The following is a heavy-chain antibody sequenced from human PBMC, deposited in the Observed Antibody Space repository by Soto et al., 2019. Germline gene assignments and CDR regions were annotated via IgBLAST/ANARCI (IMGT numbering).Heavy chain of an antibody. CDR1: GFTASSNY. V-gene: IGHV3-53*01. CDR3: AKYYYDSSGYVGYFDL. Sequence: EVQLVESGGGLIQPGGSLRVSCAASGFTASSNYMSWVRQAPGKGLEWVSVIYSGGSTYYADSVKGRFTISRDNSKNTLYLQMNSLRAEDTAVYYCAKYYYDSSGYVGYFDLWGRGTLVTVSS. J-gene: IGHJ2*01. CDR2: IYSGGST. D-gene: IGHD3-22*01.